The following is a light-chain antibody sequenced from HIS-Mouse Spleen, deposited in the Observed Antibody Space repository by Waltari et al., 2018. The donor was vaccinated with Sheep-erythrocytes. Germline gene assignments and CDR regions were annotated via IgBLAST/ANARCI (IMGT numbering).Light chain of an antibody. V-gene: IGLV3-10*01. CDR2: EDS. CDR1: ALPKKY. J-gene: IGLJ2*01. CDR3: QAWDSSTVV. Sequence: SYELTQPPSVSVSPGQTARITCSGDALPKKYAYWYQQKSGQAPVLVIYEDSKRPSGSPEGVSGSSSGTMATLTISGAQVEDEADYYCQAWDSSTVVFGGGTKLTVL.